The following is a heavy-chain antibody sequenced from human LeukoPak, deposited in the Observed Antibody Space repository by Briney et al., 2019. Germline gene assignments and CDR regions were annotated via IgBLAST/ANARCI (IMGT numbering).Heavy chain of an antibody. Sequence: SETLSLTCTVSGGSVSSGGRYWSWIRQHPEKGLEWIGYIYYSGNTYYNPSLKSRVTLSVDTSKNQLSLKMRSVTAADTAVYYCARGFGMATMFGGVFDCWGQGALVTVSS. CDR2: IYYSGNT. CDR3: ARGFGMATMFGGVFDC. J-gene: IGHJ4*02. D-gene: IGHD3-16*01. CDR1: GGSVSSGGRY. V-gene: IGHV4-31*03.